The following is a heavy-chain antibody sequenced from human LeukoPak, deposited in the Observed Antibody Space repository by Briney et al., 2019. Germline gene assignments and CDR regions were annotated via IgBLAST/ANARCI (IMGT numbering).Heavy chain of an antibody. J-gene: IGHJ4*02. D-gene: IGHD2-2*01. Sequence: GGSLRLSCAASGFTFSSYSMNWVRQAPGKGLEWLSSISSSSSYIYYADSVKGRFTISRDNAKTSLYLQMNSLRAEDTAVYYCAREGYCSSTSCSREDDFDYWGQGTPVTVSS. CDR3: AREGYCSSTSCSREDDFDY. CDR2: ISSSSSYI. V-gene: IGHV3-21*01. CDR1: GFTFSSYS.